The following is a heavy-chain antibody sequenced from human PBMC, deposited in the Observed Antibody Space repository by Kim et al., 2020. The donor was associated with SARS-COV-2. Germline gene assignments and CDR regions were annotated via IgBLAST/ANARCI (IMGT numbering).Heavy chain of an antibody. V-gene: IGHV3-30-3*01. D-gene: IGHD6-19*01. CDR2: ISYDGSNK. J-gene: IGHJ4*02. CDR1: GFTFSSYA. CDR3: AGSVAYDY. Sequence: GGSLRLSCAASGFTFSSYAMHWVRQAPGKGLEWVAVISYDGSNKYYADSVKGRFTISRDNSKNTLYLQMNSLRAEDTAVYYCAGSVAYDYLGQGTLVTVSS.